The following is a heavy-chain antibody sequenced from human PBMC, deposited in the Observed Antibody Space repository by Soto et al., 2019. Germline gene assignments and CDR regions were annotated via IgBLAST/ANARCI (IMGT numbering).Heavy chain of an antibody. CDR2: VFHTGTT. CDR1: GDSVSSPYY. D-gene: IGHD6-19*01. V-gene: IGHV4-4*02. J-gene: IGHJ5*02. CDR3: ARSAGWYAIHA. Sequence: QVQLQESGPGLVKPSGTLSLTCAVSGDSVSSPYYWCWVRQPPGKGLGWIGEVFHTGTTSYNPSHRSRVTISMDKSINQFSLDLSSVTAADTAVYYCARSAGWYAIHAWGPGTLVIVSS.